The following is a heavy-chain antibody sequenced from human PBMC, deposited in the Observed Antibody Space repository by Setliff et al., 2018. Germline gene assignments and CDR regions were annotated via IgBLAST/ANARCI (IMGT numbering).Heavy chain of an antibody. J-gene: IGHJ4*02. V-gene: IGHV4-34*01. CDR1: GGSFSSFY. CDR2: INHSGTT. CDR3: AKFGPLDLTGDWAFDN. D-gene: IGHD7-27*01. Sequence: WETLSLTCAVYGGSFSSFYWSWIRQPPGKGLEWIGEINHSGTTNYNPSLKSRVTISVDTSKKQFSLKLGSVTAADTAVYYCAKFGPLDLTGDWAFDNWGQGTLVTVSS.